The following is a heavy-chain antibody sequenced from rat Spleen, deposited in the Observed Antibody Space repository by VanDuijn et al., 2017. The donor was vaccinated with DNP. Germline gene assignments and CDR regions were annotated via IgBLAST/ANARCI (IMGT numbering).Heavy chain of an antibody. Sequence: EVQLVESGGGLVQPGRSMKLSCAASGFTFSNYDMAWVRQAPTKGLEWVALISPDGDRTYYRDSVKGRFTISRDNAKNTQYLQMDSLRSEDTATYFCATYYGFNSYFFDYWGQGVMVTVSS. CDR2: ISPDGDRT. CDR3: ATYYGFNSYFFDY. V-gene: IGHV5S13*01. CDR1: GFTFSNYD. D-gene: IGHD1-9*01. J-gene: IGHJ2*01.